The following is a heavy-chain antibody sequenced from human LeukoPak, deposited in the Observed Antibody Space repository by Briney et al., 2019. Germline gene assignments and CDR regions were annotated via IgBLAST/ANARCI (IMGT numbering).Heavy chain of an antibody. Sequence: GGSLRLSCAASGFTFTNYVLSWVRQAPGKGLEWVSGISDSGDTTHYADSVKGRFTISRDNSKNTLYLQMNSLRAEDTAVYYCARDRWPQLDYYGMDVWGQGTTVTVSS. CDR3: ARDRWPQLDYYGMDV. D-gene: IGHD5-24*01. CDR2: ISDSGDTT. V-gene: IGHV3-23*01. J-gene: IGHJ6*02. CDR1: GFTFTNYV.